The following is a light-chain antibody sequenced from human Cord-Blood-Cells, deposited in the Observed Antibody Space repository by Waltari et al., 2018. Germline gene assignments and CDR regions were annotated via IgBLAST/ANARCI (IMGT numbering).Light chain of an antibody. V-gene: IGKV4-1*01. CDR3: QQYYSTPLT. CDR2: WAS. J-gene: IGKJ4*01. Sequence: DIVMTQSPDSLAVSLGERATINCKSSQSVLYSSNNKNYSAWYQQKPGQPPKLLIYWASTRESGVPDRFSGSESGTDFTLTISSLQAEDVAVYYCQQYYSTPLTFGGGTKVEIK. CDR1: QSVLYSSNNKNY.